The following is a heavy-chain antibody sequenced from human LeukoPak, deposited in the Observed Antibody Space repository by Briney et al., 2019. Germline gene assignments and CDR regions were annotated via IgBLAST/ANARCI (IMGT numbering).Heavy chain of an antibody. D-gene: IGHD3-10*01. Sequence: GSSVKVSCKASGGTFSSYAISWVRQAPGQGLEWMGGIIPIFGTANYAQKFQGRVTITADESTSTAYMELSSLRSEDTAVYYCARDRVTMVRGVIGYGMYVWGKGTTVTVSS. CDR1: GGTFSSYA. CDR2: IIPIFGTA. V-gene: IGHV1-69*01. J-gene: IGHJ6*04. CDR3: ARDRVTMVRGVIGYGMYV.